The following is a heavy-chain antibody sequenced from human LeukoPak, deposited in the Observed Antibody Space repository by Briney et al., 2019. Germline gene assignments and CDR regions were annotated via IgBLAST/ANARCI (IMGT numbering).Heavy chain of an antibody. V-gene: IGHV3-33*06. D-gene: IGHD3-10*01. Sequence: GRSLRLSCAASGFTFSSYGMHWVRQAPGKGLEWVAVIWYDGSNKYYADSVKGRFTISRDNSKNTLYLQMNSLRAEDTAVYYCAKLDFYYYGPPWDWGQGTLVTVSS. CDR2: IWYDGSNK. CDR3: AKLDFYYYGPPWD. J-gene: IGHJ4*02. CDR1: GFTFSSYG.